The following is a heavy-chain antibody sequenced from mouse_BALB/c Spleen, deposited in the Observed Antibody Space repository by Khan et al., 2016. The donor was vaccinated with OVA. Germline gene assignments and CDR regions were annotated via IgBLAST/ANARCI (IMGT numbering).Heavy chain of an antibody. CDR2: IDPANGNT. V-gene: IGHV14-3*02. J-gene: IGHJ2*01. CDR3: ARINA. CDR1: GFNIKDTY. Sequence: VQLKQSGAELVKPGASVKLSCTASGFNIKDTYMHWVKQRPEQGLEWIGRIDPANGNTKYDPKFQGTATITADKSSNTAYLQLSSLTSEDTVVYYCARINAWGQGTTLTVSS.